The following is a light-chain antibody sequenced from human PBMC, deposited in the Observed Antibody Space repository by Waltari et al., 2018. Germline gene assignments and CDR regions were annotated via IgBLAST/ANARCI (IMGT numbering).Light chain of an antibody. V-gene: IGLV8-61*01. Sequence: QTVVTQEPSLSVSPGGTVTLTCAFTSVPVSTTSYATWYQQTPGQPPRTLVYKGSSRSSGVPDRFSGSILGNKAALTITGAQADDESNYYCSLYMGSGIWVFGGGTKLTVL. J-gene: IGLJ3*02. CDR2: KGS. CDR3: SLYMGSGIWV. CDR1: SVPVSTTSY.